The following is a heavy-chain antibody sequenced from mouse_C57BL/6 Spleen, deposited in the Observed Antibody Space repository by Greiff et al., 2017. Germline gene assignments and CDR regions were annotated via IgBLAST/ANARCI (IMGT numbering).Heavy chain of an antibody. CDR3: ARSDEY. J-gene: IGHJ4*01. CDR2: IDPSDSYT. Sequence: QVQLQQPGAELVKPGASVKLSCKASGYTFTSYWMQWVKQRPGQGLEWIGEIDPSDSYTNYNQKFKGKATLTVDTSSSTAYMQLSSLTSEDSAVYYCARSDEYWGQGTSVTVSS. V-gene: IGHV1-50*01. CDR1: GYTFTSYW.